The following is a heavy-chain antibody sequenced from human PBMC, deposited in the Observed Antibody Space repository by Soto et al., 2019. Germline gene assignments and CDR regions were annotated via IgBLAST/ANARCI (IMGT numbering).Heavy chain of an antibody. Sequence: SETLSLTCSVSGGSISNYYWSWIRQPPGKGLEWIGYFYYSGSTNFNPSLKSRVTISVDTSKNQFALKLSSVTAADTAMYYCARGSTKKNLFDCWGQGTLVTVSS. CDR3: ARGSTKKNLFDC. J-gene: IGHJ5*01. CDR2: FYYSGST. D-gene: IGHD1-26*01. CDR1: GGSISNYY. V-gene: IGHV4-59*01.